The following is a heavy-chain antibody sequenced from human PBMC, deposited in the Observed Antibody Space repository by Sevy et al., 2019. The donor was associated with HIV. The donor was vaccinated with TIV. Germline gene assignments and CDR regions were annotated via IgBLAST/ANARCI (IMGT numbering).Heavy chain of an antibody. Sequence: GGSLRLSCAASGFTFSSYAMSWVRQAPGKGLEWVSAISCSGGSTYYADSVKGRFTISRDNSKNTLYLQMNSLRAEDTAVYYCAKTLYSGSYYTGDYFHYWGRGTLVTVSS. CDR2: ISCSGGST. CDR3: AKTLYSGSYYTGDYFHY. V-gene: IGHV3-23*01. D-gene: IGHD1-26*01. J-gene: IGHJ4*02. CDR1: GFTFSSYA.